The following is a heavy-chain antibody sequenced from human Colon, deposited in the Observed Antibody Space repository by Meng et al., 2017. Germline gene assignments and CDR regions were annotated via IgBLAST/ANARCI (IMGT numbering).Heavy chain of an antibody. D-gene: IGHD1-26*01. J-gene: IGHJ4*02. CDR3: ARGRGSYSSIDF. Sequence: QVHVQGPGPRLVRPSETLSLTCPLSGGSVSSPSYYWSWIRQTPGKGLEWIGYVYYTGSANYNPSLKSRVTISVDTSKNHFSLNLTSVTAADTAVYYCARGRGSYSSIDFWGQGTLVTVSS. V-gene: IGHV4-61*03. CDR2: VYYTGSA. CDR1: GGSVSSPSYY.